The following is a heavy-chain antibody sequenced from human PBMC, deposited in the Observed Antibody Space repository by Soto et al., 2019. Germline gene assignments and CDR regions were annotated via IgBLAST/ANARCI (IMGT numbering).Heavy chain of an antibody. J-gene: IGHJ4*02. Sequence: QITLNESGPTQVKPRQTLTLTCTFSGFSLTTSGVGVGWIRQSPGKAPEWLALIYWDDDKRYSPSLKSRLTITKDTSKNQVVLTMADLDPAYTATYYCAHRVLRTVFGLVTTTAIYFDFWCQGTPVAVSS. CDR1: GFSLTTSGVG. D-gene: IGHD3-3*01. V-gene: IGHV2-5*02. CDR3: AHRVLRTVFGLVTTTAIYFDF. CDR2: IYWDDDK.